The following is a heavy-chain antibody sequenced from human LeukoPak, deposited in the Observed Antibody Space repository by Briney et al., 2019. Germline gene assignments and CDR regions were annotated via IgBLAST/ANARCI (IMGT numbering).Heavy chain of an antibody. J-gene: IGHJ5*02. CDR1: GFTFSSYG. CDR2: ISGSGGST. V-gene: IGHV3-23*01. CDR3: AKDLFEWLLAA. Sequence: PGRSLRLSCAASGFTFSSYGMHWVRQAPGKGLEWVSAISGSGGSTYYADSVKGRFTISRDNSKNTLYLQMNSLRAEDTAVYYCAKDLFEWLLAAWGQGTLVTVSS. D-gene: IGHD3-3*01.